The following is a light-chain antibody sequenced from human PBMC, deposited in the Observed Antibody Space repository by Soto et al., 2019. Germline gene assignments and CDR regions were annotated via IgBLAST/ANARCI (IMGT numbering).Light chain of an antibody. J-gene: IGLJ1*01. V-gene: IGLV3-21*04. CDR2: DDS. CDR3: QVWDSSSDHYV. CDR1: NIASKS. Sequence: SYELTQPPSVSVAPGKTARTTCGGNNIASKSVHWYQQKPRQAPVLVMYDDSDRPSGIPERFSGANSGNTATLTISRVEVGDEADYYCQVWDSSSDHYVFGTGTQLTVL.